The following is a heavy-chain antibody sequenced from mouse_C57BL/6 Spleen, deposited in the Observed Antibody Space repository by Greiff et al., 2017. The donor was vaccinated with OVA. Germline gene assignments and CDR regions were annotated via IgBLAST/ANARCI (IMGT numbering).Heavy chain of an antibody. CDR2: IWSGGST. CDR1: GFSLTSYG. Sequence: VQLQQSGPGLVQPSQSLSITCTVSGFSLTSYGVHWVRQSPGKGLEWLGVIWSGGSTDYNAAFISRLSIIKANSKSQVFFQMTSLQADETAIEYCARTCSITTVVPHWYFGVRGTGTTVTVSS. D-gene: IGHD1-1*01. J-gene: IGHJ1*03. V-gene: IGHV2-2*01. CDR3: ARTCSITTVVPHWYFGV.